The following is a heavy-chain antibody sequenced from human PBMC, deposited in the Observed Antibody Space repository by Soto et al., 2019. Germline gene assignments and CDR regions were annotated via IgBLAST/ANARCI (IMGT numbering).Heavy chain of an antibody. CDR3: ARTLFGWGIWFDP. CDR1: GGSISSYY. Sequence: QVQLQESGPGLVKPSETLSLTCTVSGGSISSYYWSWIRQPPGKGLEWIGYIYYCGSTNYNPSLTSRVTISVDTSKNQFSLKLSSVTAADTAVYYCARTLFGWGIWFDPWGQGTLVTVSS. V-gene: IGHV4-59*01. D-gene: IGHD3-10*02. CDR2: IYYCGST. J-gene: IGHJ5*02.